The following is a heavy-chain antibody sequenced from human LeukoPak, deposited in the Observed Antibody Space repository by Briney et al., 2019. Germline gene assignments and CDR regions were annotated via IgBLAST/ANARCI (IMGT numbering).Heavy chain of an antibody. V-gene: IGHV4-59*01. CDR3: ARLSGYSSGHYYSDY. CDR2: IYYRGST. D-gene: IGHD3-22*01. CDR1: GGSISSDY. J-gene: IGHJ4*02. Sequence: SETLSLTCTVSGGSISSDYWSWIRQPPGKGLEWIGYIYYRGSTNYNPSLKSRVTISVDTSKNQFSLKLSSVAAADTAVYYCARLSGYSSGHYYSDYWGQGTLVTVSS.